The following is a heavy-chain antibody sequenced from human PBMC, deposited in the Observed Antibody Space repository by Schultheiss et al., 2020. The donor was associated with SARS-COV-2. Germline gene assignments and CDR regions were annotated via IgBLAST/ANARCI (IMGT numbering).Heavy chain of an antibody. J-gene: IGHJ4*02. CDR2: VSHSGGT. Sequence: SGTLSLTCTVSGGSISSSSSYWGWIRQPPGKGLEWIGQVSHSGGTHYSPSLKRRVTISVDTSKSQFSLRLRSVTPADTAVYFCARDGYSYGTFGYWGQGTLVTVSS. V-gene: IGHV4-39*07. CDR1: GGSISSSSSY. CDR3: ARDGYSYGTFGY. D-gene: IGHD5-18*01.